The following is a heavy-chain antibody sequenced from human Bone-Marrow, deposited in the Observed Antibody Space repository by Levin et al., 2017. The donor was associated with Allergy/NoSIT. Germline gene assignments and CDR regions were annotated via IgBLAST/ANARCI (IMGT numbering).Heavy chain of an antibody. D-gene: IGHD3-16*01. V-gene: IGHV2-5*01. Sequence: VSGPTLVKPTQTLTLTCTLSGFSLNTDSVGVGWIRQPPGKAPEWLALIYGNGDQRYSPSQQRRLTITKDSSNNQVVLTMINMDPMDRGTYYCVHRHRGRLDLYWGQGTVVIVSS. CDR2: IYGNGDQ. CDR3: VHRHRGRLDLY. J-gene: IGHJ4*02. CDR1: GFSLNTDSVG.